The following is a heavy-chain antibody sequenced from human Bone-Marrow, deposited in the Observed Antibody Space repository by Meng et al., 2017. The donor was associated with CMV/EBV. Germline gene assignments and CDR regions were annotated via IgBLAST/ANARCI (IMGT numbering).Heavy chain of an antibody. CDR2: IYYSGST. CDR3: ARMSEEFLEGREYWYFDL. J-gene: IGHJ2*01. Sequence: GSLRLSCTVSGGSISSSSYYWGWIRQPPGKGLEWIGSIYYSGSTYYNPSLKSRVTISVDTSKNQFSLKLSSVTAADTAVYYCARMSEEFLEGREYWYFDLWGRGTRVTVSS. CDR1: GGSISSSSYY. V-gene: IGHV4-39*01. D-gene: IGHD5-24*01.